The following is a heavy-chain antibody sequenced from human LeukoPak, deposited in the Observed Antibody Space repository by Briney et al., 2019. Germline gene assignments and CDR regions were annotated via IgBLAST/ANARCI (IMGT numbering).Heavy chain of an antibody. Sequence: GGSLRLSCAAFGFTFSSYGMHWVRQAPGKGLEWVAVISYDGSNKYYADSVKGRFTISRDNSKNTLYLQMNSLRAEDTAVYYCAKPSQAYGIDYWGQGTLVTVSS. CDR2: ISYDGSNK. CDR3: AKPSQAYGIDY. CDR1: GFTFSSYG. D-gene: IGHD1-26*01. V-gene: IGHV3-30*18. J-gene: IGHJ4*02.